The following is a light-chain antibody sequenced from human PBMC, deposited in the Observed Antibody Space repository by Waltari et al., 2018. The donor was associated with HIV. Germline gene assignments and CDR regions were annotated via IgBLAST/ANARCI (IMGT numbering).Light chain of an antibody. V-gene: IGLV1-36*01. J-gene: IGLJ1*01. CDR1: TSNIGSNA. CDR2: YDD. Sequence: QSVLTQPHSVSEAPRQRVTISCSGSTSNIGSNAVNWYQQLPGQAPKLLIYYDDLPPSGVADRFSGSKSGTSASLTISGLQAEDEADYYCCSYAGSYGYVFGTGTKVTVL. CDR3: CSYAGSYGYV.